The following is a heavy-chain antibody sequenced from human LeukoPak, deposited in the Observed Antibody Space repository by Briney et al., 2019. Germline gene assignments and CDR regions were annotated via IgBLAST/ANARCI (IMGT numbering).Heavy chain of an antibody. CDR2: ISSSGSTI. CDR1: GFTFSSYA. J-gene: IGHJ4*02. CDR3: ARGYLDYVWGSYRQATTYYFDY. D-gene: IGHD3-16*02. Sequence: QTGGSLRLSCAASGFTFSSYAMNWVRQAPGKGLEWVSYISSSGSTIYYADSVKGRFTISRDNAKNSLYLQMNSLRAEDTAVHYCARGYLDYVWGSYRQATTYYFDYWGQGTLVTVSS. V-gene: IGHV3-48*03.